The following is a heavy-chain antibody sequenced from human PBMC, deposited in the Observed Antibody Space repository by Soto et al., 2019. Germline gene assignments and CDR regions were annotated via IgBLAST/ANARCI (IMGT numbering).Heavy chain of an antibody. CDR2: IGGYKGNT. CDR3: APHTLDTGMPSGY. CDR1: GNTFRNYA. D-gene: IGHD5-18*01. V-gene: IGHV1-18*01. Sequence: ASVKVSCKASGNTFRNYAIHWVRQAPGQGLEWMGWIGGYKGNTNYAQKLQGRVTLTTDTSTSTAYMELRSLRSDDTAVYYCAPHTLDTGMPSGYWGQGTLVTVS. J-gene: IGHJ4*02.